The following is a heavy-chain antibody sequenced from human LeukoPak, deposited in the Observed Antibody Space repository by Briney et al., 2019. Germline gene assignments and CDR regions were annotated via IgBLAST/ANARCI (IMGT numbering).Heavy chain of an antibody. CDR2: ISYSGST. V-gene: IGHV4-61*01. J-gene: IGHJ5*02. D-gene: IGHD5-24*01. CDR1: GDSVSSGSYF. CDR3: VKMAEWFDP. Sequence: SETLSLTCTVSGDSVSSGSYFWSWIRQLPGKGLEWIGYISYSGSTSYNSSLKSRVTISVDTSKNQSSLKLSSMTAADTAVYFCVKMAEWFDPWGQGTLATVSA.